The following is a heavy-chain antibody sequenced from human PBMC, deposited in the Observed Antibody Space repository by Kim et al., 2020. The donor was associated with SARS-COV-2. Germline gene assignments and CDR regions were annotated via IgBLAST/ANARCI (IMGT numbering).Heavy chain of an antibody. Sequence: DSVKGRFTITRDNAKTSQYLQMNSLRAEDTAVYYCARVLVPAAQLYWFDPWGQGTLVTVSS. V-gene: IGHV3-21*01. J-gene: IGHJ5*02. D-gene: IGHD2-2*01. CDR3: ARVLVPAAQLYWFDP.